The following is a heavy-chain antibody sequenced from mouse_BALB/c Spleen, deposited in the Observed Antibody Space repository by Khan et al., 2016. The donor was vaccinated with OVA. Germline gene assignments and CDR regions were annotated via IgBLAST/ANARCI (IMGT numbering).Heavy chain of an antibody. CDR3: ARETAYYGNYEAMDY. CDR2: IWAGGST. D-gene: IGHD2-10*01. V-gene: IGHV2-9*02. J-gene: IGHJ4*01. Sequence: QVQLKESGPGLVAPSQSLSITCTVSGFSLSNYGVNWVRQPPGKGLEWLGIIWAGGSTNYNSALMSKLSIRKDNAKSQVFLHMNSLQTDDTDRYYCARETAYYGNYEAMDYWGQGTSVTVSS. CDR1: GFSLSNYG.